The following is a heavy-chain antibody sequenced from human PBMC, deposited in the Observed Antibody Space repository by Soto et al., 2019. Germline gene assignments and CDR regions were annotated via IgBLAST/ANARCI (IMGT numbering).Heavy chain of an antibody. CDR3: GRHGAYGRSGYYDS. Sequence: SETLSLTCPVSGGSITSYYWSWIRQPPGRGLEWIGYISNSESTKYNPSLKSRVTMSVDASKNQFSLKLSSVTAADTAVYYCGRHGAYGRSGYYDSWGRGTLVTVSS. D-gene: IGHD3-22*01. J-gene: IGHJ5*01. CDR1: GGSITSYY. V-gene: IGHV4-59*08. CDR2: ISNSEST.